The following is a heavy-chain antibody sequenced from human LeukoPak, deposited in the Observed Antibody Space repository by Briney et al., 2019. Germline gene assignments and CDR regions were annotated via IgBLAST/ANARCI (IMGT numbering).Heavy chain of an antibody. D-gene: IGHD2-15*01. J-gene: IGHJ4*02. V-gene: IGHV1-2*02. CDR3: ARGGGESLYYFDY. Sequence: GASVKVSCRASGYIFTGYYMHWVRQAPGQGLEWMGWINPNSGDTNYAQKFQGRVTMTRDTSISTAYMELSRLRSDDTAVYYCARGGGESLYYFDYWGQGTLVTVSS. CDR2: INPNSGDT. CDR1: GYIFTGYY.